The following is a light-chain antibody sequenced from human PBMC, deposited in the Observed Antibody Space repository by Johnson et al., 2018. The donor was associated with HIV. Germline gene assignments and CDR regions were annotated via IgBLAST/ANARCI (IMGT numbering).Light chain of an antibody. V-gene: IGLV1-51*01. Sequence: QSVLTQPPSVSAAPGQKVTISCSGSSSNIGNNYVSWYQQLPGTAPKLLIYDNNKRPSGIPDRFSGSKSGTSATLGITGLPHGDEADYYCGTWDTSLSAGVFGTGTKVTV. J-gene: IGLJ1*01. CDR2: DNN. CDR1: SSNIGNNY. CDR3: GTWDTSLSAGV.